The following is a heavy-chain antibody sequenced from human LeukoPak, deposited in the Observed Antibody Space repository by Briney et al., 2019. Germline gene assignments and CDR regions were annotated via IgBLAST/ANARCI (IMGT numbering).Heavy chain of an antibody. V-gene: IGHV3-23*01. CDR1: GFTFRSYA. CDR3: AKCIVVVPAAPFDI. Sequence: GGSLRLSCAASGFTFRSYAMSWVRQAPGKGLEWFSAISGSGGSTYYADSVKGRFTISRDNSKNTLYLQMNSLRAEDTAVYYCAKCIVVVPAAPFDIWGQGTMVTVSS. CDR2: ISGSGGST. D-gene: IGHD2-2*01. J-gene: IGHJ3*02.